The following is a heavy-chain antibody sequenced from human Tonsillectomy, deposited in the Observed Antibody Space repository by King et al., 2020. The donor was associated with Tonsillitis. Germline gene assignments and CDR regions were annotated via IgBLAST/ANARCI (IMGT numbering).Heavy chain of an antibody. Sequence: VQLVESGGGSVQPGGSLRLSCAASGFTFSNYAMNWVRQAPGKGLEWVSGVSGSGGSTYYADSVKGRFTVSRDNSKNTPFLQMNSPRAEDTAVYYCAKDLMTTVTSLNSAAIDHWGQGTLVTVSS. D-gene: IGHD4-11*01. CDR1: GFTFSNYA. CDR3: AKDLMTTVTSLNSAAIDH. J-gene: IGHJ4*02. V-gene: IGHV3-23*04. CDR2: VSGSGGST.